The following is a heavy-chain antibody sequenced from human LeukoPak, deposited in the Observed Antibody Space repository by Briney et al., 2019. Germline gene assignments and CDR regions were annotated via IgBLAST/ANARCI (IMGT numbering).Heavy chain of an antibody. V-gene: IGHV4-61*02. D-gene: IGHD6-19*01. CDR1: GGSISSGSYY. CDR3: ARGGGLYSSGPDY. CDR2: IYTSGST. Sequence: SETLSLTCTVSGGSISSGSYYWSWIRQPAGKGLEWIGRIYTSGSTNYNPSLKSRVTISVDTSKNQFSLKLSSVTAADTAVYYCARGGGLYSSGPDYWGQGTLVTVSS. J-gene: IGHJ4*02.